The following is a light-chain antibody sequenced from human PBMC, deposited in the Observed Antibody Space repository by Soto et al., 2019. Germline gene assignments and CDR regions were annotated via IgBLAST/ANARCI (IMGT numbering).Light chain of an antibody. CDR3: SSYAGNNIYG. V-gene: IGLV2-8*01. CDR2: EVS. Sequence: QSVLTQPPSASGSPGQSVTISVTGSSSGVGEYKYVSLYQQHPGKAPKLVIYEVSKRPRVVPNRFSGSKTGNTASLTVSGLQYENEAEYYCSSYAGNNIYGIGTGTKVTVL. J-gene: IGLJ1*01. CDR1: SSGVGEYKY.